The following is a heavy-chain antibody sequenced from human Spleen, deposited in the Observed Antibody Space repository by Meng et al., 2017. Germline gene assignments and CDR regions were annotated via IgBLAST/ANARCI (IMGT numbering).Heavy chain of an antibody. J-gene: IGHJ4*02. V-gene: IGHV3-23*01. CDR1: GFTFSNAW. CDR2: ISGSGGST. Sequence: GESLKISCAASGFTFSNAWMSWVRQAPGKGLEWVSAISGSGGSTYYADSVKGRFTISRDNSKNTLYLQMNSLRAEDTAVYYCARGRSGSYNKMFDYWGQGTLVTVSS. D-gene: IGHD1-26*01. CDR3: ARGRSGSYNKMFDY.